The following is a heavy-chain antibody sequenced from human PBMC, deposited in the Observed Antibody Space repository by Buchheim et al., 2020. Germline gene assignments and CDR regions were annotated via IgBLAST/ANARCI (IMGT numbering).Heavy chain of an antibody. V-gene: IGHV1-69*06. D-gene: IGHD2-15*01. CDR2: IIPIFGTA. CDR3: AREGGGPLQVVAAETAFDY. J-gene: IGHJ4*02. CDR1: GGTFSSYA. Sequence: QVQLVQSGAEVKKPGSSVKVSCKAAGGTFSSYAISWVRQAPGQGLEWMGGIIPIFGTANYAQKFQGRVTITADKYTSTAYMELSSLRSEDTAVYYCAREGGGPLQVVAAETAFDYWGQGTL.